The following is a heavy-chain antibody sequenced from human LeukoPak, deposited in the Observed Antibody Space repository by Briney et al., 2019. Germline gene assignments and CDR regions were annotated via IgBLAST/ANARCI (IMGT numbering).Heavy chain of an antibody. Sequence: PGGSLRLSCAASGFTFSSYSMNWVRQAPGKGLEWVANIKQDGSEKYYVDSVKGRFTISRDNAKNSLYLQMNSLRAEDTAVYYCARHPIFGVPRYWGQGTLVTVSS. V-gene: IGHV3-7*01. J-gene: IGHJ4*02. CDR1: GFTFSSYS. CDR2: IKQDGSEK. CDR3: ARHPIFGVPRY. D-gene: IGHD3-3*02.